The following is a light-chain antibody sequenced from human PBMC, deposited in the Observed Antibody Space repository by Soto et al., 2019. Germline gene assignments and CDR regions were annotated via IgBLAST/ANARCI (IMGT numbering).Light chain of an antibody. CDR3: QQSYSVPRT. Sequence: DIQMTQSPSSLSASVGDRVTITCRASQSIDTYLNWYQRKPGKAPNVLIYAASTLQSGVPTRFSGSGSGTDFTRTISSLQPEDFATDYCQQSYSVPRTFGLGTKVEIK. CDR1: QSIDTY. CDR2: AAS. J-gene: IGKJ1*01. V-gene: IGKV1-39*01.